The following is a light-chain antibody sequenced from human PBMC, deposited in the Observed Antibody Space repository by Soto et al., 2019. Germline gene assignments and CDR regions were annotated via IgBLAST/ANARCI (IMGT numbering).Light chain of an antibody. V-gene: IGKV1-5*03. J-gene: IGKJ1*01. CDR3: QQYNSYSRT. Sequence: IKITQSPSTLSASIGDRLTIPCRASQSIITSLAWYQQKPGKAPKLLIYKASSLQSGVPSRFSGSGSGTEFTLTISSLQPDDFATYYCQQYNSYSRTFGQVTNV. CDR2: KAS. CDR1: QSIITS.